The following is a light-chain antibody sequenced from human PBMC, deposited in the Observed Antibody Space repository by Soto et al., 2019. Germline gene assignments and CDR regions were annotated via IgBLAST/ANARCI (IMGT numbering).Light chain of an antibody. J-gene: IGLJ1*01. CDR1: SSDVGGYNY. CDR2: DVT. CDR3: GSYTSSSTLYV. Sequence: QSALTQPASVSGSPGQSITISCTGTSSDVGGYNYVSWYQQHPGRAPKLMIYDVTNRPSGVSNRFSGSKSGNTASLTISELQAEDEADYYCGSYTSSSTLYVFGTGTKLTVL. V-gene: IGLV2-14*01.